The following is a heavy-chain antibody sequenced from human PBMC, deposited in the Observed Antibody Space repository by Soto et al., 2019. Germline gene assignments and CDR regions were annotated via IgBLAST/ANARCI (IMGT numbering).Heavy chain of an antibody. CDR1: SVSNAW. J-gene: IGHJ5*02. V-gene: IGHV3-15*07. D-gene: IGHD2-15*01. CDR3: ATDGPRWELPS. CDR2: IKSKTDGGTP. Sequence: SVSNAWMNWVRQPPGKGLEWVGRIKSKTDGGTPDYAAPVKGRFTISRDDSKNTLYLQMNTLKTEDTAVYYCATDGPRWELPSLGQGTLVTVSS.